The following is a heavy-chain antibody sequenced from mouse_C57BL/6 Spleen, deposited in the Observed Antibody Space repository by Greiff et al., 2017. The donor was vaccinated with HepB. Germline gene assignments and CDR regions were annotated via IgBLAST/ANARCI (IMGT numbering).Heavy chain of an antibody. CDR3: ARLTGTGYAMDY. D-gene: IGHD4-1*01. CDR1: GFTFSDYG. CDR2: ISSGSSTI. Sequence: DVKLVESGGGLVKPGGSLKLSCAASGFTFSDYGMHWVRQAPEKGLEWVAYISSGSSTIYYAATVKGRFTISRDNAKNTLFLQMTSLRSEDTAMYYCARLTGTGYAMDYWGQGTSVTVSS. J-gene: IGHJ4*01. V-gene: IGHV5-17*01.